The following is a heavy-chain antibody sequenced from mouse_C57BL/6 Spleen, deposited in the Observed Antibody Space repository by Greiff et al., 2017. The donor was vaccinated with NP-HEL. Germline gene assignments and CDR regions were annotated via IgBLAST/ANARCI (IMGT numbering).Heavy chain of an antibody. CDR1: GFNIKDYY. D-gene: IGHD1-1*01. Sequence: VQLKESGAELVKPGASVKLSCTASGFNIKDYYMHWVKQRTEQGLEWIGRIDPEDGETKYAPKFQGKATITADTSSNTAYLQLSSLTSEDTAVYYCASSNYGSNYAMDYWGQGTSVTVSS. V-gene: IGHV14-2*01. CDR2: IDPEDGET. J-gene: IGHJ4*01. CDR3: ASSNYGSNYAMDY.